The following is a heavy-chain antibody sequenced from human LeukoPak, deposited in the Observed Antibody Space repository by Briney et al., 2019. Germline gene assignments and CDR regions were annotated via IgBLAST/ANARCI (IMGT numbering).Heavy chain of an antibody. D-gene: IGHD3-3*01. Sequence: GRFIISRDNSKNTLYLQMNSLRAEDTAVYYCAKGLKYYDFWSGYPLYMDVWGKGTTVTVSS. V-gene: IGHV3-23*01. J-gene: IGHJ6*03. CDR3: AKGLKYYDFWSGYPLYMDV.